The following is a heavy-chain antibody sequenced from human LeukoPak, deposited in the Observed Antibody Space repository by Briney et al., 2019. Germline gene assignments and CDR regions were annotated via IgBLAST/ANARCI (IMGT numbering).Heavy chain of an antibody. CDR1: GGSFSGYY. J-gene: IGHJ3*02. CDR3: ARAMRESVGVPVPRGNAFDI. CDR2: INHSGST. V-gene: IGHV4-34*01. D-gene: IGHD2-2*01. Sequence: PETLSLTCAVYGGSFSGYYWSWMRHHLRKGLEWMGEINHSGSTNYNPCLTFRVPISVAPSKSQSSPKLICMTAAATAVCYSARAMRESVGVPVPRGNAFDIWGQGTMVTVSS.